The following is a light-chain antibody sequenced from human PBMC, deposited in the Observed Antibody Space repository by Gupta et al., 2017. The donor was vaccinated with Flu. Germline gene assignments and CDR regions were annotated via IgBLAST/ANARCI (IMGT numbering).Light chain of an antibody. J-gene: IGLJ3*02. CDR2: DDS. CDR1: NIGSKS. CDR3: QVWDSSSDHAPWV. Sequence: SSVLTQPPSVSVAPGPTARITCGGNNIGSKSVHWYQQKPGQAPVLVVYDDSDRPSGIPERFSGSNSVNTATLTISRVEAGEEADYYCQVWDSSSDHAPWVFGGGTKLTVL. V-gene: IGLV3-21*02.